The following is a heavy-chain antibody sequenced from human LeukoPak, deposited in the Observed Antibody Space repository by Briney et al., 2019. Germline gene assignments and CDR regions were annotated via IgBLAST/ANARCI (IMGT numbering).Heavy chain of an antibody. CDR2: ITANTRGSIT. CDR3: ARGGYFSFDY. Sequence: PGGSLRLSXVTSGFSFSTYDMSWVRQAPGKGLEWVSGITANTRGSITYYADSVKGRFTISRDSSKDTLYLQMNSLRAEDTAVYFCARGGYFSFDYWGQGTLVTVSS. D-gene: IGHD2/OR15-2a*01. V-gene: IGHV3-23*01. J-gene: IGHJ4*02. CDR1: GFSFSTYD.